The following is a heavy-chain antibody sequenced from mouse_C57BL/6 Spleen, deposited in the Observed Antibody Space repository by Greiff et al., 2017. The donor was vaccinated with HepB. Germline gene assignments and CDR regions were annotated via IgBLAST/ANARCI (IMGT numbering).Heavy chain of an antibody. V-gene: IGHV1-22*01. J-gene: IGHJ3*01. Sequence: EVQLQQSGPELVKPGASVKMSCKASGYTFTDYNMHWVKQSHGKSLEWIGYINPNNGGTSYNQKFKGKATLTVNKSSSTAYMELRSLTSEDSAVYYCARWGYYGSSYGAYWGQGTLVTVSA. CDR1: GYTFTDYN. D-gene: IGHD1-1*01. CDR2: INPNNGGT. CDR3: ARWGYYGSSYGAY.